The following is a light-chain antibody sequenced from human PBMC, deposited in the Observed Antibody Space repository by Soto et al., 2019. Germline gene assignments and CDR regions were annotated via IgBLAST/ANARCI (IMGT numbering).Light chain of an antibody. Sequence: DVVMIQTPLPSPVTLGQPASISCRSSHSLVHSDGNTYLSWLHQRPGQPPRLLIYKVSNLFSGVQGKFSGSGAGTDFTLNINMVEAEDVGVYYCMQVTQFPLTFGQGTKVEI. CDR2: KVS. V-gene: IGKV2-24*01. CDR3: MQVTQFPLT. J-gene: IGKJ1*01. CDR1: HSLVHSDGNTY.